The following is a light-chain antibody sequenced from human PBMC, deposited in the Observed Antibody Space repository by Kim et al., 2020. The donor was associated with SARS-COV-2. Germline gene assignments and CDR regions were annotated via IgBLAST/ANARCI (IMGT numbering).Light chain of an antibody. V-gene: IGLV2-14*04. CDR1: SSDVGGYNY. CDR2: DVS. J-gene: IGLJ1*01. Sequence: GQSITIPGTGTSSDVGGYNYVSWYQQHPGKAPKLMIYDVSKRPSGVSNRFSGSKSGNTASLTISGLQAEDEADYYCSSYTSSSTYGFGPGTKVTVL. CDR3: SSYTSSSTYG.